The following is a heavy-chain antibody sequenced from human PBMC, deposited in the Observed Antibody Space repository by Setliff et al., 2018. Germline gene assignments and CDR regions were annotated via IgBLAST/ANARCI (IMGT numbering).Heavy chain of an antibody. D-gene: IGHD5-18*01. Sequence: SETLSLTCTVSGGSISNYYWSWIRQPAGKGLEWIGRIYTSGSTNYNPSLKSRVTMSVDTSKNQFSLKLSSVTAADTAVYYCARGRGYSYGSTFHYYYGMDVWGQGTTVTVSS. CDR3: ARGRGYSYGSTFHYYYGMDV. CDR1: GGSISNYY. J-gene: IGHJ6*02. CDR2: IYTSGST. V-gene: IGHV4-4*07.